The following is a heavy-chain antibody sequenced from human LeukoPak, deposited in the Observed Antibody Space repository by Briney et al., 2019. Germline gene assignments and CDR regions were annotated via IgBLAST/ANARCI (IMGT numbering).Heavy chain of an antibody. V-gene: IGHV4-39*07. CDR1: GGSIRSSYYY. D-gene: IGHD2-8*01. CDR2: IYDSGST. Sequence: SETLSLTCTVSGGSIRSSYYYWGWIRQPPGKGLEWIGSIYDSGSTYYNPSLKSRVTISVDTSKNQFSLKLSSVTAADTAVYYCARDGDCTNGVCYTGLWDYWGQGTLVTVSS. J-gene: IGHJ4*02. CDR3: ARDGDCTNGVCYTGLWDY.